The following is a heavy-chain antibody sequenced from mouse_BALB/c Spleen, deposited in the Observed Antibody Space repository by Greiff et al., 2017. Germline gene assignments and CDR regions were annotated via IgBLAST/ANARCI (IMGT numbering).Heavy chain of an antibody. Sequence: EVKLQESGPSLVKPSQTLSLTCSVTGDSITSGYWNWIRKFPGNKLEYMGYISYSGSTYYNPSLKSRISITRDTSKNQFFLQLNSVTTEDTATYYCEGAYYRYEFAYWGQGTLVTVSA. CDR3: EGAYYRYEFAY. CDR1: GDSITSGY. CDR2: ISYSGST. D-gene: IGHD2-14*01. J-gene: IGHJ3*01. V-gene: IGHV3-8*02.